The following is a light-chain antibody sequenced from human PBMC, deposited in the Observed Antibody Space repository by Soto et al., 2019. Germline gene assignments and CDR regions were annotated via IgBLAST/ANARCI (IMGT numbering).Light chain of an antibody. CDR3: QQGSLTPPT. CDR1: QNINTY. CDR2: AAS. Sequence: DIQMTQSTSSLSASVGDRVTITCRASQNINTYLNWYQLKPGKAPKLLIYAASRLQNGVASRFRGSGSGTDFTLTINSLQPEDFATYSCQQGSLTPPTFGQGTTLGI. V-gene: IGKV1-39*01. J-gene: IGKJ2*01.